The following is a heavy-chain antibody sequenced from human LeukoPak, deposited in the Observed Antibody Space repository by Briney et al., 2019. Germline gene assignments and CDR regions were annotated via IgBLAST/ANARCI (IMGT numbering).Heavy chain of an antibody. Sequence: GASVKVSCKTSGYTFTAYYMHWVRQAPGQGLEWMGWINPNSGGTNYAQKFQGRVTMTSDTSISTAYMEFRRLRSDDTAVYYCAKVRLPGDNWFDPWGQGTLVTVSS. J-gene: IGHJ5*02. CDR3: AKVRLPGDNWFDP. CDR2: INPNSGGT. V-gene: IGHV1-2*02. CDR1: GYTFTAYY.